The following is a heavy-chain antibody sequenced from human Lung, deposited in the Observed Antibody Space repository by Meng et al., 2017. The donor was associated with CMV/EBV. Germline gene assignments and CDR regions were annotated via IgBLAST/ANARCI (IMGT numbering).Heavy chain of an antibody. D-gene: IGHD1-26*01. CDR3: ARDMYWDQSYHGMDV. J-gene: IGHJ6*02. CDR2: FYSGGST. CDR1: GLTVSNNY. V-gene: IGHV3-66*02. Sequence: GGSLRLXCAASGLTVSNNYLTWVRQAPGKGLEWVSVFYSGGSTYYADSVKGRFTVSRDNSKNTLHLQMNSLRVEDTGIYYCARDMYWDQSYHGMDVWGQGTTVTVSS.